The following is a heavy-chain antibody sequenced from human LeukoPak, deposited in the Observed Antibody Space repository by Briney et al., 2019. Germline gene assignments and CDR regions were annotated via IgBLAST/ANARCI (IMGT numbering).Heavy chain of an antibody. CDR3: AISGYSSSWYGGADYYYYMDV. Sequence: ASVKVSCKASGYTFTSYDINWVRQATGQGLEWMGWMNPNSGNTGYAQRFQGRVTMTRNTSISTAYMELSSLRSEDTAVYYCAISGYSSSWYGGADYYYYMDVWGKGTTVAVSS. V-gene: IGHV1-8*01. CDR1: GYTFTSYD. D-gene: IGHD6-13*01. J-gene: IGHJ6*03. CDR2: MNPNSGNT.